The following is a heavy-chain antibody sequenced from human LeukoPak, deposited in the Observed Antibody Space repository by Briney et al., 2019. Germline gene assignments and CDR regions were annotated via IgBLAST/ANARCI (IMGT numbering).Heavy chain of an antibody. CDR3: ASPSIGSTTDY. CDR2: IYHDGST. J-gene: IGHJ4*02. V-gene: IGHV4-31*03. CDR1: GGSISSGGYY. Sequence: SETLSLTCTVSGGSISSGGYYWNWIRQHPGKGLEWIGYIYHDGSTYYNPSLKSRVTMSSDTSNNQFSLTLNSVTAADTAVYYCASPSIGSTTDYWGQGTLVTVSS. D-gene: IGHD2/OR15-2a*01.